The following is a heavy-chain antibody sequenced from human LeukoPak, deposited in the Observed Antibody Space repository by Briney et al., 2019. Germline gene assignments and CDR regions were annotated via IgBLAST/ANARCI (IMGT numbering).Heavy chain of an antibody. J-gene: IGHJ4*02. CDR3: ARDGEDARAFDY. CDR2: INPSGGTT. D-gene: IGHD3-3*01. V-gene: IGHV1-46*01. Sequence: GASVKLSCKASGYTFTSYLMHWVRQAPGQGLEWVGLINPSGGTTKYAQKLQGRVTMTTDTSTSTAYMELRSLRSDDTAVYYCARDGEDARAFDYWGQGTLVTVSS. CDR1: GYTFTSYL.